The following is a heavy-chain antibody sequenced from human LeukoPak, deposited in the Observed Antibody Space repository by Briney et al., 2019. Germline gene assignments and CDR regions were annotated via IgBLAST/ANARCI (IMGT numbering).Heavy chain of an antibody. J-gene: IGHJ4*02. Sequence: GGSLRLSCGASGFTFSSYWMHWVRQAPWKGLVWVSRINNDGSSTSYADSVKGRFTITRDNAKNTLYLQMNSLRAEDTAVYYCAKEVRSGWSHFDYWGQGTLVTVSS. D-gene: IGHD6-19*01. V-gene: IGHV3-74*01. CDR1: GFTFSSYW. CDR3: AKEVRSGWSHFDY. CDR2: INNDGSST.